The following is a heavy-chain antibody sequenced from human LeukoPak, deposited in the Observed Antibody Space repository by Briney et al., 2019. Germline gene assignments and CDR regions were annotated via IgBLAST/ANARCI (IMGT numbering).Heavy chain of an antibody. J-gene: IGHJ6*03. Sequence: SAKVCCKASGGTFSSYAISWVRQAPGQGLEWMGGIIPIFGTANYAQRFQGRVTITTDECTRTACMELSRLRSEDTAVYYGARAQALALTYYYYYLDVWGNRAPVTVSS. CDR1: GGTFSSYA. CDR3: ARAQALALTYYYYYLDV. D-gene: IGHD3-9*01. CDR2: IIPIFGTA. V-gene: IGHV1-69*05.